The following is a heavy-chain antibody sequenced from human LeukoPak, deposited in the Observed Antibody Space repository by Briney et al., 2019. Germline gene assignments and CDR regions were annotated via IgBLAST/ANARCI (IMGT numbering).Heavy chain of an antibody. CDR3: ARGVESLAANTLAY. D-gene: IGHD3-16*01. V-gene: IGHV3-53*01. CDR1: GFNVITND. CDR2: LYSDGNT. J-gene: IGHJ4*02. Sequence: GGSLRLSCAASGFNVITNDMTWVRQAPGKGLEWVSVLYSDGNTKYADSVQGRFTISRDNSKNTLYLEMNSLSPDDTAVYYCARGVESLAANTLAYWGQGTLVTVSS.